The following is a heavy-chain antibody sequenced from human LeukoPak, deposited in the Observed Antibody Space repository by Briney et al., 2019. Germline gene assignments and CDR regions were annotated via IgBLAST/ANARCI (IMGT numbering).Heavy chain of an antibody. CDR1: GFTFGDYA. Sequence: GGSLRFSCTASGFTFGDYAMSWVRQAPGKGLEGVGFIRSKAYGGTTEYAASVKGRFTISRDDAKSIAYLQMNSLKTEDTAVYYCTRASCYYDGTADYWGQGTLVTVSS. V-gene: IGHV3-49*04. CDR2: IRSKAYGGTT. D-gene: IGHD3-22*01. CDR3: TRASCYYDGTADY. J-gene: IGHJ4*02.